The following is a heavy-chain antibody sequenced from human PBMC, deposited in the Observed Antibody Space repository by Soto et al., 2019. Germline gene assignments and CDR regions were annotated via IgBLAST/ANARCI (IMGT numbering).Heavy chain of an antibody. CDR2: INHSGST. CDR1: GGSFSGYY. J-gene: IGHJ4*02. V-gene: IGHV4-34*01. Sequence: SETLSLTCAVYGGSFSGYYWSWVRQPPGKGLEWIGEINHSGSTNYNPSLKSRVTISVDTSKNQFSLKLSSVTAADTAVYYCARFERKSGQTFDYWGQGALVTSPQ. CDR3: ARFERKSGQTFDY. D-gene: IGHD3-16*01.